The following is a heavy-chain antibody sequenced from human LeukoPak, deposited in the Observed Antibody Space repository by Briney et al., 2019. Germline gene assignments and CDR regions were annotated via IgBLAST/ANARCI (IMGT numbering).Heavy chain of an antibody. Sequence: GGSLRLSCAASGFTFRDYYMSWIRQAPGKGLEWVANIKQDGSEKYYVDSVKGRFTISRDNAKNSLYLQMNSLRAEDTAVYYCARDDCSSISCYHNWFDPWGQGTLVTVSS. D-gene: IGHD2-2*01. V-gene: IGHV3-7*01. CDR1: GFTFRDYY. CDR2: IKQDGSEK. J-gene: IGHJ5*02. CDR3: ARDDCSSISCYHNWFDP.